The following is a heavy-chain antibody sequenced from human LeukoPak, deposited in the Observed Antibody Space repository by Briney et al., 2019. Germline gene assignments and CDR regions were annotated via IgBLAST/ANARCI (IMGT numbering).Heavy chain of an antibody. J-gene: IGHJ4*02. CDR1: GASISDYY. D-gene: IGHD6-19*01. CDR3: VRHSSDWNIDS. V-gene: IGHV4-59*08. CDR2: IYYSGST. Sequence: PSETLSLTCTVSGASISDYYWSWMRQPPGKGLEWIGYIYYSGSTDGNPSLKSRVTISVDMSKNQFSLKLSSVTAADTAVYYCVRHSSDWNIDSWGQGTLVTVSS.